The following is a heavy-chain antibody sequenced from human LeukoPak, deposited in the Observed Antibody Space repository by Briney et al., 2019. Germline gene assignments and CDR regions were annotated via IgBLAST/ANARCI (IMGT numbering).Heavy chain of an antibody. CDR3: ASRAIGWYRDANLFDP. Sequence: GGSLRLSCAASGFTFSSYAMHWVRQAPGKGLEWVAVISYDGSNKYYADSVKGRFSISRDNSKNTLYLQMNSLRAEDTAVYYCASRAIGWYRDANLFDPWGQGTLVTVSS. J-gene: IGHJ5*02. D-gene: IGHD6-19*01. CDR2: ISYDGSNK. V-gene: IGHV3-30-3*01. CDR1: GFTFSSYA.